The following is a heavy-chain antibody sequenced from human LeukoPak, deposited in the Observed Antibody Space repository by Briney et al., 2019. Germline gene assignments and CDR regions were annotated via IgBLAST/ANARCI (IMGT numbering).Heavy chain of an antibody. V-gene: IGHV4-30-2*01. D-gene: IGHD3-10*01. CDR1: GGSVSSGGYS. CDR3: ARVAGITMVRGGHFDY. CDR2: IYHSGST. J-gene: IGHJ4*02. Sequence: PSETLSLTCAVSGGSVSSGGYSWSWIRQPPRKGLEWIGYIYHSGSTYYNPSLKSRVTISVDRSKNQFSLKLSSVTAADTAVYYCARVAGITMVRGGHFDYWGQGTLVTVSS.